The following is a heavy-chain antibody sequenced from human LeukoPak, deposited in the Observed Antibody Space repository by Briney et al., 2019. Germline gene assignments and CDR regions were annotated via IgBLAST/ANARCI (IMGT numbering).Heavy chain of an antibody. D-gene: IGHD2-2*01. CDR2: INPNSGGT. Sequence: ASVKVSCKASGYTFTGYYMHWVRQAPGQGLEWMGWINPNSGGTNYAQKFQGRVTMTRDTSISTAYMELSRLRSDDTAVYYCARDLTYLGYCSSTSCYDQEYYFDYWGQGTLVTVSS. CDR1: GYTFTGYY. CDR3: ARDLTYLGYCSSTSCYDQEYYFDY. J-gene: IGHJ4*02. V-gene: IGHV1-2*02.